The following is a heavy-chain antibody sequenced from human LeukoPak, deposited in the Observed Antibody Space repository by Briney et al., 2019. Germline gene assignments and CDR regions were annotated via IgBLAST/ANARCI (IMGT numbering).Heavy chain of an antibody. Sequence: GESLKISCKGSGYSFTSYWIGWVRQMPGKGLECMGIIYPGDSDTRYSPSVQGQVTISADKSISTAYLQWSSLKASDTAMYYCARSLYYYGSGFDYWGQGTLVTVSS. V-gene: IGHV5-51*01. CDR1: GYSFTSYW. CDR3: ARSLYYYGSGFDY. CDR2: IYPGDSDT. J-gene: IGHJ4*02. D-gene: IGHD3-10*01.